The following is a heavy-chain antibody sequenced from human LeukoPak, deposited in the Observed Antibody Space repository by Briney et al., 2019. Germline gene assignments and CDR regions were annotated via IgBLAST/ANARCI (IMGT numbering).Heavy chain of an antibody. J-gene: IGHJ4*02. V-gene: IGHV3-48*01. CDR3: AKDVGKWESLHFFDY. CDR2: ISSSSSTI. Sequence: GGSLRLSCAASGFTFSSYSMNWVRQAPGKGLEWVSYISSSSSTIYYADSVKGRFAISRDNAKNSLYLQMNSLRGDDTAVYYCAKDVGKWESLHFFDYWGQGTLVTVSS. CDR1: GFTFSSYS. D-gene: IGHD1-26*01.